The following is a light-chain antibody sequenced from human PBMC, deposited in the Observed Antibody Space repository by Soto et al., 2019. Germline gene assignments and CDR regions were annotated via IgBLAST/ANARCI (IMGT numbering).Light chain of an antibody. V-gene: IGKV3-20*01. CDR3: QQYGSLSWT. CDR1: QSVSSSY. Sequence: EIVLAQSPVTLSLSPGERATLSCRASQSVSSSYLAWYQQKPGRAPRLLIHGAATRATGVPDRLSGSGSGTGLTLTISRLEPEDFAVYHCQQYGSLSWTFGKGTKVDIK. J-gene: IGKJ1*01. CDR2: GAA.